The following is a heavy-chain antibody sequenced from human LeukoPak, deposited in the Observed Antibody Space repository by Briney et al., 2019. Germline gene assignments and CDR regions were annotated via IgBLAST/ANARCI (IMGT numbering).Heavy chain of an antibody. J-gene: IGHJ4*02. CDR3: ATHCSSTSCYAY. Sequence: PGGSLRLSCAGSGFTFSNYAMSWVRQAPGKGLERVSGISGSGGTTYYADSVKGRFTISRDNSKNTLFLQMISLRAEDTAVYYCATHCSSTSCYAYWGQGTLVTVSS. V-gene: IGHV3-23*01. CDR2: ISGSGGTT. D-gene: IGHD2-2*01. CDR1: GFTFSNYA.